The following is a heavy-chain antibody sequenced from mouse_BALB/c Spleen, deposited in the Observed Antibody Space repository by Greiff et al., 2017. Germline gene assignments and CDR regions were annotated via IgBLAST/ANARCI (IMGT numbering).Heavy chain of an antibody. J-gene: IGHJ3*01. CDR1: GYTFTSYT. CDR3: ARTYYTFPFAY. Sequence: QVQLQQSAAELARPGASVKMSCKASGYTFTSYTMHWVKQRPGQGLEWIGYINPSSGYTEYNQKFKDKTTLTADKSSSTAYMQLSSLTSEDSAVYYCARTYYTFPFAYWGQGTLVTVSA. V-gene: IGHV1-4*02. CDR2: INPSSGYT. D-gene: IGHD2-12*01.